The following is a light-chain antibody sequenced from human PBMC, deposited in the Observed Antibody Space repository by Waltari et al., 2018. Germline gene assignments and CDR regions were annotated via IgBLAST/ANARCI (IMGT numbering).Light chain of an antibody. Sequence: DIQMTQSPTSLSASVGDRVTITCRASQNIGTYLNWYRQRPGKAPELLVYAASTLQRGVSSRVGGSGSGTDFTLTISSLQPEDFATYYCQETYTTPPEFTFGPGTSVHIK. CDR3: QETYTTPPEFT. V-gene: IGKV1-39*01. CDR1: QNIGTY. J-gene: IGKJ3*01. CDR2: AAS.